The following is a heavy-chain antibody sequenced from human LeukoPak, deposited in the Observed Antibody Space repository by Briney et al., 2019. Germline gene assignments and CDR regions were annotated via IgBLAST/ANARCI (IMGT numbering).Heavy chain of an antibody. CDR1: GFSFSGYW. J-gene: IGHJ4*02. V-gene: IGHV3-7*03. CDR2: IKDDGSQK. D-gene: IGHD2-21*01. CDR3: AREVVATASAFDY. Sequence: GGSLRLSCRASGFSFSGYWMRWVRQAPGKGLEWVANIKDDGSQKNYVDFMKGRFIISRDNAKNSLYLQLSSLRAEDTAVYYCAREVVATASAFDYWGQGTLVTVSS.